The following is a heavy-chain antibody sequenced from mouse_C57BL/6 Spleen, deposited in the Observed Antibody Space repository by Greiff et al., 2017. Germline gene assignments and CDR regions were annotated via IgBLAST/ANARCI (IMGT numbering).Heavy chain of an antibody. CDR3: ATDYDYDEAWFAY. V-gene: IGHV3-6*01. CDR1: GYSITSGYY. D-gene: IGHD2-4*01. Sequence: VQLQQSGPGLVKPSQSLSLTCSVTGYSITSGYYWNWIRQFPGNKLEWMGYISYDGSNNYNPSLKNRISITRDTSKNQFFLKLNSVTTEDTATYYCATDYDYDEAWFAYWGQGTLVTVSA. CDR2: ISYDGSN. J-gene: IGHJ3*01.